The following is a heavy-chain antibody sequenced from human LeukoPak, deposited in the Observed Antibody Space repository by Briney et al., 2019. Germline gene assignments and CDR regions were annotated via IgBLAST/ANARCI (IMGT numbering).Heavy chain of an antibody. CDR2: INHSGST. D-gene: IGHD7-27*01. J-gene: IGHJ4*02. V-gene: IGHV4-34*01. Sequence: SETLSLTCAVYGGSFSGYYWSWIRQPPGKGLEWIGEINHSGSTNYNPSLKSRVTISVDTSKNQFSLKLSSVTAADTAVYYCARASNWGPHFIDYWGQGTLVTVSS. CDR1: GGSFSGYY. CDR3: ARASNWGPHFIDY.